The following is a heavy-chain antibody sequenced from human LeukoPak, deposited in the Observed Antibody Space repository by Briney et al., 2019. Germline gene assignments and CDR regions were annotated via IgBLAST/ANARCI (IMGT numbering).Heavy chain of an antibody. CDR2: IYYSGGT. CDR3: ARDRSLGIIDY. V-gene: IGHV4-59*01. CDR1: GDFISSYY. J-gene: IGHJ4*02. Sequence: SETLSLTCIVSGDFISSYYWSWIRQPPGKGLEWIGYIYYSGGTNYNPSLESRVTISVDASKNHFSLKLSSVTAADTAVYYCARDRSLGIIDYWGQGTLVTVSS. D-gene: IGHD3-16*01.